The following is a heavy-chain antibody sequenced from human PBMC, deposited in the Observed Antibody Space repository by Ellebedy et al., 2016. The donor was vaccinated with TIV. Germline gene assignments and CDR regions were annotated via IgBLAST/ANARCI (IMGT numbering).Heavy chain of an antibody. CDR3: ARAPHPHHPHWFDS. D-gene: IGHD1-14*01. CDR2: ISSGRSYI. Sequence: PGGSLRLSCAASGFTFSSYYMHWVRQAPGKGLEWVSSISSGRSYIYYADSVKGRFTISRDNANNSLYLQMNSLRAEDTAVYYSARAPHPHHPHWFDSWGQGILVTVSS. V-gene: IGHV3-21*01. J-gene: IGHJ5*01. CDR1: GFTFSSYY.